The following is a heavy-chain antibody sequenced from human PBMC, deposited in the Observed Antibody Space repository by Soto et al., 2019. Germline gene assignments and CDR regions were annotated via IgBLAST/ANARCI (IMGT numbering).Heavy chain of an antibody. Sequence: QVQLVESGGGVVQPGRSKRLSCAASGFTFSSYGMHWVRQAPGKGLEWVAVISYDGSNKYYADSVKGRFTIYRDNSKNTLYLQMNSLRAEDTAVYYCAKEESGSYQSIWGQGTMVTVSS. CDR1: GFTFSSYG. J-gene: IGHJ3*02. D-gene: IGHD1-26*01. CDR2: ISYDGSNK. V-gene: IGHV3-30*18. CDR3: AKEESGSYQSI.